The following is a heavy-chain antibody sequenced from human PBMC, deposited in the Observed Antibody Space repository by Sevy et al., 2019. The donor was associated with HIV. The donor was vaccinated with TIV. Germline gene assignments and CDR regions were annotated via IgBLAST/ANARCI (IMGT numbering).Heavy chain of an antibody. CDR1: GFSFSNYG. CDR3: ARGADYFDSSGANFTY. CDR2: IWYDGSSK. J-gene: IGHJ4*02. D-gene: IGHD3-22*01. V-gene: IGHV3-33*01. Sequence: GGSLRLSCAASGFSFSNYGMHWVRQAPGKGLEWVALIWYDGSSKYYADSVKGQLTISRDNSKNTLSLQMNSLRAEDTAVYYCARGADYFDSSGANFTYWGQGTLVTGSS.